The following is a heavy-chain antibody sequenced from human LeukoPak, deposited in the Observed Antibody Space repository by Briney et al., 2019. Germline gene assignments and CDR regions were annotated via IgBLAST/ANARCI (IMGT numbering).Heavy chain of an antibody. V-gene: IGHV4-31*11. CDR3: ARDRGGSGNFDY. J-gene: IGHJ4*02. Sequence: SETLSLTCAVYGGSFSGYYWSWIRQHPGKGLEWIGYIYYSGSTYYNPSLKSRVTISIDTSKNQFSLKLSSVTAADTAVYYCARDRGGSGNFDYWGQGTLVTVSS. CDR1: GGSFSGYY. CDR2: IYYSGST. D-gene: IGHD3-10*01.